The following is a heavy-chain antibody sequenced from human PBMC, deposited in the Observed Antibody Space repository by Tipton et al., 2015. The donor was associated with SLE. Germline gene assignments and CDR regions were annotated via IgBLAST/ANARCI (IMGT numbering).Heavy chain of an antibody. D-gene: IGHD6-6*01. CDR2: INHSGST. Sequence: TLSLTCAVYGGSFSGYYWSWIRQPPGKGLEWIGEINHSGSTNYNPSLKSRVTISVDTSKNQFSLKLSSVTAADTAVYYCARRNSSSSGRGFHWGQGTLVTVSS. V-gene: IGHV4-34*01. CDR1: GGSFSGYY. CDR3: ARRNSSSSGRGFH. J-gene: IGHJ4*02.